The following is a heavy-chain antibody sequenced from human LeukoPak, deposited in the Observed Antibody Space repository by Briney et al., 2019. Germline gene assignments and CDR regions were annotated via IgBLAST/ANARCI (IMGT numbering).Heavy chain of an antibody. CDR1: GFTFSSYW. V-gene: IGHV3-74*01. D-gene: IGHD2-15*01. Sequence: GGSLRLSCAASGFTFSSYWMHWVRQAPGKGLVWVSRINSDGSSTSYGDSVKGRFTISRDNAKNSLYLQMDSLRAEDTAVYYCAKFSRAADSYWGQGTLVTVSS. J-gene: IGHJ4*02. CDR2: INSDGSST. CDR3: AKFSRAADSY.